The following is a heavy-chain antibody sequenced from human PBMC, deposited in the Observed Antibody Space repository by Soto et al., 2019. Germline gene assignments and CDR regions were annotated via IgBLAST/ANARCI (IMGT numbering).Heavy chain of an antibody. CDR2: IIPILGIA. D-gene: IGHD6-19*01. V-gene: IGHV1-69*02. CDR3: ARGTTVAADYDAFDI. Sequence: QVQLVQSGAEVKKPGSSVKVSCKASGGTFSSYTISWVRQAPGQGLEWMGRIIPILGIANYAQKFQGRVTITADKSTSTAYMELSSLRSEDTAVYYCARGTTVAADYDAFDIWGPGTMVTVSS. J-gene: IGHJ3*02. CDR1: GGTFSSYT.